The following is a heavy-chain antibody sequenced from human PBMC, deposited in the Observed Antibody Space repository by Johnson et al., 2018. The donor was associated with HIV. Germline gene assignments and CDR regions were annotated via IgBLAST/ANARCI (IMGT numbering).Heavy chain of an antibody. CDR2: VNWNGGNT. D-gene: IGHD2-21*01. V-gene: IGHV3-20*04. CDR1: GFNFDDYG. Sequence: VQLVESGGSVVRPGGSLRLSCAASGFNFDDYGMSWVRQAPGKGLEWVSGVNWNGGNTGDGDSVKGRVTISSDNAKNSLYLQMTGLRAEDTALYYCARVGEYCGDDCYSGAVRDDAFDIWGQGTMVTVSS. J-gene: IGHJ3*02. CDR3: ARVGEYCGDDCYSGAVRDDAFDI.